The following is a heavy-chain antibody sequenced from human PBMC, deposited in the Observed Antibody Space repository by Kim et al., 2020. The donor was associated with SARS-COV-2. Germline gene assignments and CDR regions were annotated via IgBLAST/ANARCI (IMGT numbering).Heavy chain of an antibody. V-gene: IGHV3-13*01. D-gene: IGHD3-10*01. J-gene: IGHJ4*02. Sequence: GSVKGRFTSSRENAKNSLYLQMNSLRAGDTAVYYCARGGDYGSGSPIIDYWGQGTLVTVSS. CDR3: ARGGDYGSGSPIIDY.